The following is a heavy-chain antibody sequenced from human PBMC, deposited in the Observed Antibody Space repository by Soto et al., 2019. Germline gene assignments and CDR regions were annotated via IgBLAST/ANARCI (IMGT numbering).Heavy chain of an antibody. CDR3: AKDWQDIVVVVAVPFDY. CDR2: ISGSGGST. D-gene: IGHD2-15*01. J-gene: IGHJ4*02. CDR1: GFTFSSYA. V-gene: IGHV3-23*01. Sequence: GGSLRLSCAASGFTFSSYAMSWVRQAPGKGLEWVSAISGSGGSTYYADSVKGRFTISRDNSKNTLYLQMNSLRAEDTAVYYCAKDWQDIVVVVAVPFDYWGQGTLVTVSS.